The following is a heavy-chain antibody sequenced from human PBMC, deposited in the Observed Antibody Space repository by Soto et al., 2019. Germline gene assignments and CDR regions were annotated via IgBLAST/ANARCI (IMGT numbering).Heavy chain of an antibody. Sequence: QVQQVQSGAEVKKPGSSVKVSCKASGGTFSSYAISWVRQAPGQGLEWMGGIIPISGTANYAQKFQGRVTITADESTSTAYMELSSLRSEDTAVYYCARSQGSSTSLEIYYYYYYGMDVRGQGTTVTVSS. CDR1: GGTFSSYA. CDR2: IIPISGTA. V-gene: IGHV1-69*01. CDR3: ARSQGSSTSLEIYYYYYYGMDV. D-gene: IGHD2-2*01. J-gene: IGHJ6*02.